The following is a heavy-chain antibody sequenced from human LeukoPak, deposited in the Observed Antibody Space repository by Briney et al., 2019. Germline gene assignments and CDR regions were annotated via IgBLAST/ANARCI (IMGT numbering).Heavy chain of an antibody. CDR1: GGSFSGYY. Sequence: SETLSLTCAVYGGSFSGYYWSWIRQPPGKGLEWIGEINHSGSTNYNPSLKSRVTISVDTSKNQYSLNLTSVTAADTAVYYCARAIYDFWSGYYSDYWGQGTLVTVSS. V-gene: IGHV4-34*01. CDR2: INHSGST. CDR3: ARAIYDFWSGYYSDY. J-gene: IGHJ4*02. D-gene: IGHD3-3*01.